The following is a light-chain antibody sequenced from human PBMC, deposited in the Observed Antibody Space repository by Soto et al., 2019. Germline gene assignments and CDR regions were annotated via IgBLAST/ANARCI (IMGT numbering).Light chain of an antibody. V-gene: IGLV2-14*03. J-gene: IGLJ1*01. CDR3: SSYTSSSTRV. Sequence: QSVLTQPASVSGSPGQSITISCTGTSSEVGAYDYVSWYQQHPDKAPKLMIYEVSNRPSGVSNRFSGSNSVNTATLTISGLQAEDEADYCSSYTSSSTRVFGTGTKVTVL. CDR1: SSEVGAYDY. CDR2: EVS.